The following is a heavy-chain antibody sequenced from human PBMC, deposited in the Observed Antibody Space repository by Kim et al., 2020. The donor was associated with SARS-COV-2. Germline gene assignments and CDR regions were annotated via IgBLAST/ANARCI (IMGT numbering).Heavy chain of an antibody. D-gene: IGHD2-15*01. CDR2: ISSSSSYI. J-gene: IGHJ4*02. CDR3: ARDLGYSEKKGGYYFDY. Sequence: GGSLRLSCAASGFTFSSYSMNWVRQAPGKGLEWVSSISSSSSYIYYADSVKGRFTISRDNAKNSLYLQMNSLRAEDTAVYYCARDLGYSEKKGGYYFDYWGQGTLVTVSS. CDR1: GFTFSSYS. V-gene: IGHV3-21*01.